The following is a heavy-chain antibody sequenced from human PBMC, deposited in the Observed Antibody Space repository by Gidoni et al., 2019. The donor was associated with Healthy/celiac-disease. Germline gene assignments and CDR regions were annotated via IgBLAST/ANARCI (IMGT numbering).Heavy chain of an antibody. CDR3: ARAWWFRELLRYYYYGMDV. D-gene: IGHD3-10*01. V-gene: IGHV4-34*01. Sequence: QVQPQQWGAGLLKPSETLSPTCAVYGGSFRGYYGSWIRQPPGKGLEWIGEINHSGSTHYNPSLKSRVTISVDTSKNQFSLQLSSVTAADTAVYYCARAWWFRELLRYYYYGMDVWGQGTTVTVSS. CDR2: INHSGST. CDR1: GGSFRGYY. J-gene: IGHJ6*02.